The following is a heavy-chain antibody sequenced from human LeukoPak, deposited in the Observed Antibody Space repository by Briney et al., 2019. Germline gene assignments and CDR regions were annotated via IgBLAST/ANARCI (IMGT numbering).Heavy chain of an antibody. CDR3: AKISTVSSNFDY. CDR1: GFTFSSYA. D-gene: IGHD4-17*01. CDR2: IDYSGGAA. V-gene: IGHV3-23*01. J-gene: IGHJ4*02. Sequence: PGGSLRLSCSASGFTFSSYARGWVRQAPGKGLEWVSSIDYSGGAAYSADSVRGRFTISRDNSNNTLYLQMNSLRAEDTALYSCAKISTVSSNFDYWGQGTLVTVSS.